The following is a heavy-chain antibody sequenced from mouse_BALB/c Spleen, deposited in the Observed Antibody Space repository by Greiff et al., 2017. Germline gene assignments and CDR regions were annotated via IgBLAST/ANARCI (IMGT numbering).Heavy chain of an antibody. CDR2: ISSGGSYT. J-gene: IGHJ4*01. CDR3: AREKSNWSGSDYNAMDY. Sequence: EVKLVESGGGLVKPGGSLKLSCAASGFTFSSYAMSWVRQSPEKRLEWVAEISSGGSYTYYPDTVTGRFTISRDNAKNTLCLEMSSLRCEDTGMYYWAREKSNWSGSDYNAMDYWGQGTSVTVSS. CDR1: GFTFSSYA. V-gene: IGHV5-9-4*01. D-gene: IGHD2-5*01.